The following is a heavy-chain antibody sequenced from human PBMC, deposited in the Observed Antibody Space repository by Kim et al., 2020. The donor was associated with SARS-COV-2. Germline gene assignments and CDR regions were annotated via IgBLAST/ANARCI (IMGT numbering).Heavy chain of an antibody. Sequence: VGSLRLSCAASGFTVSSNYMSWVRQAPGKGLEWVSVIYSGGSTYYADSVKGRFTISRDNSKNTLYLQMNSLRAEDTAVYYCASAAARPMVGYSYYYYGM. V-gene: IGHV3-53*01. CDR3: ASAAARPMVGYSYYYYGM. CDR1: GFTVSSNY. D-gene: IGHD6-6*01. CDR2: IYSGGST. J-gene: IGHJ6*01.